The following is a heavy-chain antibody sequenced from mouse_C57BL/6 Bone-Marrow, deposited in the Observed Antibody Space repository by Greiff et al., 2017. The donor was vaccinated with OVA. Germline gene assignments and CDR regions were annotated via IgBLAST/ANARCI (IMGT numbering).Heavy chain of an antibody. Sequence: EVQVVESGGGLVQPGGSLSLSCAASGFTFTDYYMSWVRQPPGKALEWLGFIRNKANGYTTEYSASVKGRFTISRDNSHSILYLQMNALRAEDSATYYCAKVVAGDWYCDVWGTGTTVTVSS. D-gene: IGHD1-1*01. J-gene: IGHJ1*03. V-gene: IGHV7-3*01. CDR3: AKVVAGDWYCDV. CDR2: IRNKANGYTT. CDR1: GFTFTDYY.